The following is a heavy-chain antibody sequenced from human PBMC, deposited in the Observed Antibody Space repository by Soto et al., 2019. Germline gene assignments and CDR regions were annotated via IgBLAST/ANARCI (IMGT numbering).Heavy chain of an antibody. CDR2: INHSGST. Sequence: KPSETLSLTCAVYGGSFSGYYWSWIRQPPGKGLEWIGEINHSGSTNYNPSLKSRVTISVDTSKNQFSLKLSSVTAADTAVYYCAKIAAAGRAPGYYYYYGMDVWGQGTTVTVSS. V-gene: IGHV4-34*01. CDR3: AKIAAAGRAPGYYYYYGMDV. CDR1: GGSFSGYY. J-gene: IGHJ6*02. D-gene: IGHD6-13*01.